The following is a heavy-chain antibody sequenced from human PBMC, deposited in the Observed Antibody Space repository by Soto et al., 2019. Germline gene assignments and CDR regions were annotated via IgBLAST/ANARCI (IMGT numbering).Heavy chain of an antibody. Sequence: HPGGSLRLSCAASGFTFSSYAMHWVRQAPGKGLEWVAVISYDGSNKYYADSVKGRFTISRDNSKNTLYLQMNSLRAEDTAVYYCARGCSSSWYSGMDVWGQGTTVTVSS. CDR3: ARGCSSSWYSGMDV. CDR1: GFTFSSYA. V-gene: IGHV3-30-3*01. CDR2: ISYDGSNK. J-gene: IGHJ6*02. D-gene: IGHD6-13*01.